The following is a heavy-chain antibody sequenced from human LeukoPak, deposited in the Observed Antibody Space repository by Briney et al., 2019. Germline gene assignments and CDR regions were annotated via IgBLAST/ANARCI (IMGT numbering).Heavy chain of an antibody. CDR2: ISWNSGSI. D-gene: IGHD6-13*01. V-gene: IGHV3-9*01. CDR3: ARGIDSSSWYFGLGY. Sequence: SLRLSCAASGFTFDDYAMHWVRQAPGKGLEWVSGISWNSGSIGYADSVKGRFTTSRDNSKNTLYLQMNSLRAEDTAVYYCARGIDSSSWYFGLGYWGQGTLVTVSS. J-gene: IGHJ4*02. CDR1: GFTFDDYA.